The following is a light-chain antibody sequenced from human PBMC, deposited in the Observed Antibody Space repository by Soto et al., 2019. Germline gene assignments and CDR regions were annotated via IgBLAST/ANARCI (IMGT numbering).Light chain of an antibody. CDR2: GAS. Sequence: EIVLTQSPGTPSLSPGERATLSCRASQSLTNNYLAWYQQRPGQAPRLLLYGASSRATGVPDRFSGSESETDFTLTISRLEPDDFAVYYCQQYSSSPWTFGQGTKVEI. J-gene: IGKJ1*01. V-gene: IGKV3-20*01. CDR3: QQYSSSPWT. CDR1: QSLTNNY.